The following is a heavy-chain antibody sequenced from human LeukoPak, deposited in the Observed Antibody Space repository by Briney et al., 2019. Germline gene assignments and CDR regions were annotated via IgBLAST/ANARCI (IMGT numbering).Heavy chain of an antibody. CDR1: GFTVSSNY. Sequence: RAGGSLRLSCAASGFTVSSNYMSWARQAPGKGLEWVSVIYSGGSTYYADSVKGRFTISRDNSKNTLYLQMNSLRAEDTAVYYCAKGYSSSWYWFDPWGQGTLVTVSS. D-gene: IGHD6-13*01. CDR2: IYSGGST. J-gene: IGHJ5*02. CDR3: AKGYSSSWYWFDP. V-gene: IGHV3-53*05.